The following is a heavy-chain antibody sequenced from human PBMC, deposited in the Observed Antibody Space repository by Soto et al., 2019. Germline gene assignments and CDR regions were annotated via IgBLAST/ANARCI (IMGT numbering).Heavy chain of an antibody. CDR3: ARARMFGGAHNDY. CDR1: GYTFTNFG. D-gene: IGHD3-10*02. J-gene: IGHJ4*02. V-gene: IGHV1-18*04. Sequence: QVHLVQSGAVVENPGASVKVSCKASGYTFTNFGINWVRQAPGQGLEWMGWITPYNGNANYPQKHQDRLTLATDLSTNTAYLELRSLRSDDTAVYFCARARMFGGAHNDYWGQGTRVTVSS. CDR2: ITPYNGNA.